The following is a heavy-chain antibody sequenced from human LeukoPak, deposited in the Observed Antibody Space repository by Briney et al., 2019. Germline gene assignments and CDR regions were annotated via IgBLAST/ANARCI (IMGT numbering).Heavy chain of an antibody. J-gene: IGHJ4*02. CDR2: IHHSGRT. CDR3: ARLVYNGSGIYHYFDY. CDR1: GYSISSGYY. V-gene: IGHV4-38-2*01. Sequence: SETLSLTCAVSGYSISSGYYWGWIRKPPGKGLEWIGSIHHSGRTYSNPSLKSRVTISVDTSENQFSLKLSSVTAADTAVYYCARLVYNGSGIYHYFDYWGQGTLATVSS. D-gene: IGHD3-10*01.